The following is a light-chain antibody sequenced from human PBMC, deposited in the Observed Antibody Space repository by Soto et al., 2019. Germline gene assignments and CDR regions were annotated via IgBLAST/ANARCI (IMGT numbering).Light chain of an antibody. Sequence: EIVMTQSPATLSVSPVEGATLSCRASQSVSSKLAWYQQKPGQAPRLLIYGASTRATGIPARFSGSGSGTEFTLIISGLQSEDSAVYYCQQYNSWLWTFGQGTKVDI. V-gene: IGKV3-15*01. CDR2: GAS. CDR1: QSVSSK. CDR3: QQYNSWLWT. J-gene: IGKJ1*01.